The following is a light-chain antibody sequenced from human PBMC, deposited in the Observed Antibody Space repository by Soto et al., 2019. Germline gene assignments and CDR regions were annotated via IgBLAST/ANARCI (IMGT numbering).Light chain of an antibody. V-gene: IGLV8-61*01. CDR1: SGSVSTSYP. CDR2: STN. CDR3: VLYMGSGIRV. J-gene: IGLJ3*02. Sequence: QTVVTQAPSFSVSPGGTVTLTCGLSSGSVSTSYPPSWYQQTPGQAPRTLIDSTNTRSSGVPDRFSGSILGNKAALTITGAQADDESDYYCVLYMGSGIRVFGGGTKLTVL.